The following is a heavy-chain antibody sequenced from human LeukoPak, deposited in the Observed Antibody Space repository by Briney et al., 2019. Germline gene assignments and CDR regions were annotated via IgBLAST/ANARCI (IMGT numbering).Heavy chain of an antibody. CDR2: IIPIFGTA. J-gene: IGHJ3*02. CDR1: RGTFSSYA. D-gene: IGHD3-22*01. V-gene: IGHV1-69*05. Sequence: SVKVSCKASRGTFSSYAISWVRQAPGQGLEWMGRIIPIFGTANYAQKFQGRVTITTDESTSTAYMELSSLRSEDTAVYYCARENDSSGLYRRAFDIWGQGTMVTVSS. CDR3: ARENDSSGLYRRAFDI.